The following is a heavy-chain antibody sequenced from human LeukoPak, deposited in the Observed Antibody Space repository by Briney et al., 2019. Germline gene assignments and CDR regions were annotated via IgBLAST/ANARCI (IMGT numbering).Heavy chain of an antibody. CDR2: IYSGGST. V-gene: IGHV3-53*04. CDR1: GFTFSSNY. D-gene: IGHD3-22*01. CDR3: ATSSGYYDSSGYYTRSTYYYGMDV. J-gene: IGHJ6*02. Sequence: PGGSLRLSCAASGFTFSSNYMSWVRQAPGKGLEWVSVIYSGGSTYYADSVKGRFTISRHNSKNTLYLQMNSLRAEDTAVYYCATSSGYYDSSGYYTRSTYYYGMDVWGQGTTVTVSS.